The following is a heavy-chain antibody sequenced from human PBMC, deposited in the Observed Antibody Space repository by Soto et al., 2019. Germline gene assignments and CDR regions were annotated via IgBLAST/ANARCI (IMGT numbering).Heavy chain of an antibody. CDR1: GFTFSSYA. CDR3: AKNSRGEYVGYRIKFDY. Sequence: GVSLRLSCAASGFTFSSYAMSWVRQAPGKGLEWVSAISGSGGSTYYADSVKGRFTISRDNSKNTLYLQMNSLRAEDTAVYYCAKNSRGEYVGYRIKFDYWGQGTLVTVSS. J-gene: IGHJ4*02. CDR2: ISGSGGST. V-gene: IGHV3-23*01. D-gene: IGHD4-17*01.